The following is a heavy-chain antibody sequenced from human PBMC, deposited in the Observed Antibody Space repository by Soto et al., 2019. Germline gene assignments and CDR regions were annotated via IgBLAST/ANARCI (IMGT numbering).Heavy chain of an antibody. Sequence: EVQLLESGGGLVQPGGSLRLSCAASGFTFSSYAMSWVRQAPGKGLEWVSGISGSGEGTCYADSVKGRFTISRENSKNTLYLQMSSLRAEDTAVYYCAKEVVESTYSYYGLDVWGPGTTVTVSS. V-gene: IGHV3-23*01. CDR3: AKEVVESTYSYYGLDV. CDR1: GFTFSSYA. D-gene: IGHD4-4*01. CDR2: ISGSGEGT. J-gene: IGHJ6*02.